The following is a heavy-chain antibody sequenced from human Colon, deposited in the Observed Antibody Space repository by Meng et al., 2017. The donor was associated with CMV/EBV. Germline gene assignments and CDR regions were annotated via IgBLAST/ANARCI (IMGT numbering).Heavy chain of an antibody. Sequence: SLKISCAASAFTFSICAMHWVRQAPGKGLEWVSGISWNSAIKRYADSVKGRFTISRDNGKNSLYLQMNSLRAEDTALYYCVKGLVYDRSGYFDYWGQGTLVTVSS. CDR2: ISWNSAIK. V-gene: IGHV3-9*01. D-gene: IGHD3-22*01. CDR3: VKGLVYDRSGYFDY. J-gene: IGHJ4*02. CDR1: AFTFSICA.